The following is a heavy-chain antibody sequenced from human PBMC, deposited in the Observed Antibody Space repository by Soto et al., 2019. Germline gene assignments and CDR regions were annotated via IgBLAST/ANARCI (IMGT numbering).Heavy chain of an antibody. Sequence: GESLKISCKGSGYSFTNYWIGWVRQMPGKGLEWMGIIYPGDSDTTYSPSFQGQVTISADESISTAYLQWNSLKALDTAMYYCARWVVVAPASKSFDCWGQGTLVTVSS. CDR1: GYSFTNYW. CDR2: IYPGDSDT. D-gene: IGHD2-2*01. CDR3: ARWVVVAPASKSFDC. J-gene: IGHJ4*02. V-gene: IGHV5-51*01.